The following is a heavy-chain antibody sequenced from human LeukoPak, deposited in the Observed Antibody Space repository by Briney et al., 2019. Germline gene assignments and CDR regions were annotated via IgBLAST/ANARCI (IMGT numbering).Heavy chain of an antibody. D-gene: IGHD1-26*01. CDR2: ISWNSGSI. Sequence: GRSLRLSCAASGFTFDDYAMHWVRQAPGKGLEWVSGISWNSGSIGYADSVKGRFTISRDNAKNSLYLQTNSLRAEDTALYYCAKDAGGGGSYFLSPDYWGQGTLVTVSS. J-gene: IGHJ4*02. V-gene: IGHV3-9*01. CDR1: GFTFDDYA. CDR3: AKDAGGGGSYFLSPDY.